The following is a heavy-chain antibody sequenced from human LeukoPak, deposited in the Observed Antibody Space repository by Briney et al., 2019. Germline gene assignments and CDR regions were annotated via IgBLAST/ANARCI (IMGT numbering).Heavy chain of an antibody. J-gene: IGHJ4*02. D-gene: IGHD2-2*01. CDR2: ISSSSSYI. CDR1: GFTFSSYS. CDR3: ARGTSYLVPAANDFDY. Sequence: GGSLRLSCAASGFTFSSYSMNWVRRAPGKGLEWVSSISSSSSYIYYADSVKGRFTISRDNAKNSLYLQMNSLRAEDTAVYYCARGTSYLVPAANDFDYWGQGTLVTVSS. V-gene: IGHV3-21*01.